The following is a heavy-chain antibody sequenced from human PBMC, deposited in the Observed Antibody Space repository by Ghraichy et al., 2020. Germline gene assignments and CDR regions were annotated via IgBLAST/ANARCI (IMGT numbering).Heavy chain of an antibody. Sequence: SETLSLTCAVYGGSFSGYYWSWIRQPPGKGLEWIGEINHSGSTNYNPSLKSRVTISVDTSKNQFSLKLSSVTAADTAVYYCARGDDNWKNAIDYWGQGTLVTVSS. CDR2: INHSGST. D-gene: IGHD1/OR15-1a*01. J-gene: IGHJ4*02. CDR1: GGSFSGYY. CDR3: ARGDDNWKNAIDY. V-gene: IGHV4-34*01.